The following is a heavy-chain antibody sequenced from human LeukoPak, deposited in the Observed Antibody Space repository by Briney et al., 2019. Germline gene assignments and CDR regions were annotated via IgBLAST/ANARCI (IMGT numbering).Heavy chain of an antibody. CDR3: ASEGRPV. V-gene: IGHV3-30-3*01. J-gene: IGHJ4*02. CDR2: ISYDGSNK. CDR1: GFTFNSYA. Sequence: PGRSLRLSCAASGFTFNSYAMHWVRQAPGKGLEWVAVISYDGSNKYYADSVKGRFTISRDNSKNTLSVQMNSLRVEDTAVYYCASEGRPVWGQGTLVTVSS.